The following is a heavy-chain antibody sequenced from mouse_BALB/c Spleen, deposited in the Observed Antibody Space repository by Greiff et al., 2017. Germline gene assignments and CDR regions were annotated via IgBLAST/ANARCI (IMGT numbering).Heavy chain of an antibody. V-gene: IGHV5-4*02. CDR2: ISDGGSYT. D-gene: IGHD2-10*02. CDR1: GFTFSDYY. CDR3: ARGYGNYGGYFDV. Sequence: EVQLVESGGGLVKPGGSLKLSCAASGFTFSDYYMYWVRQTPEKRLEWVATISDGGSYTYYPDSVKGRFTISRDNAKNNLYLQMSSLKSEDTAMYYCARGYGNYGGYFDVWGAGTTVTVSS. J-gene: IGHJ1*01.